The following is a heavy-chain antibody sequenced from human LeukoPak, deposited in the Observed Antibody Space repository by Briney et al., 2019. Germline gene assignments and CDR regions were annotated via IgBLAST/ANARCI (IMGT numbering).Heavy chain of an antibody. CDR3: AREGVDIAAAGTLKGWFDP. CDR2: IYYSGST. Sequence: SETLSLTCTVSGYSISSGYYWGWIRQPPGKGLEWIGYIYYSGSTNYNPSLKSRVTISVDTSKNQFSLKLSSVTAADTAVYYCAREGVDIAAAGTLKGWFDPWGQGTLVTVSS. V-gene: IGHV4-38-2*02. D-gene: IGHD6-13*01. J-gene: IGHJ5*02. CDR1: GYSISSGYY.